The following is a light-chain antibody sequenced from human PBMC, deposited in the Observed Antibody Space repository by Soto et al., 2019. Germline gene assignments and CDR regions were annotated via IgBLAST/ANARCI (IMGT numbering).Light chain of an antibody. CDR2: DAF. J-gene: IGKJ4*01. V-gene: IGKV3-11*01. CDR3: QHRAHWQLT. Sequence: EIVLTQSPATLSLSPGERATLSCRASQSVTTYLAWYQQKPGQAPRLLIYDAFYRATGIPDRFSGSGSGTDFTLTISSLEPEAFAVYYCQHRAHWQLTFGGGTKVEVK. CDR1: QSVTTY.